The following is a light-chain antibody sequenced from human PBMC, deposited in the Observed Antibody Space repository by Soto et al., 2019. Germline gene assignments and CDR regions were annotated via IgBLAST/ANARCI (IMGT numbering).Light chain of an antibody. CDR3: QQYNKWPRT. CDR2: GAS. V-gene: IGKV3-15*01. Sequence: EILMTQSPATLSVSPGERATLSCRASQSVGNNLAWYQQKPGQAPRLLISGASSRATGIPARFSGSGSGTEFTLTISSLQSEDFAVYYCQQYNKWPRTFGQGTKVDIK. CDR1: QSVGNN. J-gene: IGKJ1*01.